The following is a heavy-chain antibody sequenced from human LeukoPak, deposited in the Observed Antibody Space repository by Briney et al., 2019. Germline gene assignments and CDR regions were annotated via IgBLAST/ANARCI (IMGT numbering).Heavy chain of an antibody. CDR2: IWYDGSNK. D-gene: IGHD3-3*01. CDR1: GFTFSAYW. CDR3: ARDSSYDFWSGYPDY. V-gene: IGHV3-33*08. J-gene: IGHJ4*02. Sequence: PGGSLRLSCAASGFTFSAYWMSWVRQAPGKGLEWVAVIWYDGSNKYYADSVKGRFTISRDNSKNTLCLQMNSLRAEDTAVYYCARDSSYDFWSGYPDYWGQGTLVTVSS.